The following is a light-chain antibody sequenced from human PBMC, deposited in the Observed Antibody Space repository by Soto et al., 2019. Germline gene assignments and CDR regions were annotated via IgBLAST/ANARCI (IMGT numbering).Light chain of an antibody. CDR1: QSVRSY. J-gene: IGKJ1*01. CDR2: GAS. CDR3: HQYDHWPQT. V-gene: IGKV3-15*01. Sequence: EVVMTQSPATLSVSPGERATLSCGASQSVRSYLAWYQQKPGQAPRLLIYGASTRAPGIPARFSGSGSGTDFTLTISSLQSEDFAVSYCHQYDHWPQTFGQGTKVDIK.